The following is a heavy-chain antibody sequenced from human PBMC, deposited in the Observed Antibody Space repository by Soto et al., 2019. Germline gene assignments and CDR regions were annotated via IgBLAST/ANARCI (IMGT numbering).Heavy chain of an antibody. Sequence: QVQLVESGGGVVQPGRSLRLSCAASGFTFSSYAMHWVRQAPGKGQEWVAVISYDGSNKYYADSVKGRFTISRDNSKNALYLPMNSLRAEDTAVYYCARDQVYCSGGSCYSIYYYCGMDVWGQGTTVTVSS. J-gene: IGHJ6*02. D-gene: IGHD2-15*01. CDR3: ARDQVYCSGGSCYSIYYYCGMDV. CDR1: GFTFSSYA. CDR2: ISYDGSNK. V-gene: IGHV3-30-3*01.